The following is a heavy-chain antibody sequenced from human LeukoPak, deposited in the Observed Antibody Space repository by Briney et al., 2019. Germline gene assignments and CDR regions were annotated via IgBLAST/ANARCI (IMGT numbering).Heavy chain of an antibody. CDR3: AREGAGTAMAFDY. CDR1: GFSFRDYY. CDR2: IKQDGSEK. Sequence: GGSLRLSCAASGFSFRDYYMTWVRQAPGKGLEWVANIKQDGSEKYYVDSVKGRFTISRDNAKNSLYLQMNSLRAEDTAVYYCAREGAGTAMAFDYWGQGTLVTVSS. V-gene: IGHV3-7*01. J-gene: IGHJ4*02. D-gene: IGHD5-18*01.